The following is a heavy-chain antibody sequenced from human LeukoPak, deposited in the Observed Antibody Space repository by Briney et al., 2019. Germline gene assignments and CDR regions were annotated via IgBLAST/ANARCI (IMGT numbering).Heavy chain of an antibody. CDR3: ARASGGLQHRSYWYFDL. CDR1: GGSISSGSYY. D-gene: IGHD5-24*01. J-gene: IGHJ2*01. CDR2: IYTSGST. V-gene: IGHV4-61*02. Sequence: KTSQTLSLTCTVSGGSISSGSYYWSWIRQPAGKGLKWIGRIYTSGSTNYNPSLKSRVTISVDTSKNQFSLKLSSVTAADTAVYYCARASGGLQHRSYWYFDLWGRGTLVTVSS.